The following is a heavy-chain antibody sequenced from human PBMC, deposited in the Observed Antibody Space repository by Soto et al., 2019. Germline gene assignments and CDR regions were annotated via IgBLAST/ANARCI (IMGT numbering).Heavy chain of an antibody. CDR2: ISYDGSNK. V-gene: IGHV3-30-3*01. CDR3: ARDWRAGTNDYYYCMDV. CDR1: GFTFSSYA. D-gene: IGHD1-1*01. Sequence: QVKLVESGGGVVQHGRSLRRSCAASGFTFSSYAMHWVRQAPGKGLEWVAVISYDGSNKYYAGSVKGRFTIARDNSKNTLYLQMNSLSAADTAVYYCARDWRAGTNDYYYCMDVWGQGTTVTVSS. J-gene: IGHJ6*02.